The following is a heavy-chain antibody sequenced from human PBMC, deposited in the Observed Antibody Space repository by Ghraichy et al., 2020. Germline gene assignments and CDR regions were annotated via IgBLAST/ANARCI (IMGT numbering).Heavy chain of an antibody. CDR1: GGPVSSSSFY. J-gene: IGHJ4*02. CDR3: ARMSHYGSGSYPPFNY. D-gene: IGHD3-10*01. CDR2: IYYSGTT. Sequence: SETLSLTCTVSGGPVSSSSFYWNWIRQTPGKGLEWIGHIYYSGTTNYNPSLKSRVTISVDTSKNQFSLKLSSVTAADTAVYYCARMSHYGSGSYPPFNYWGQGTLVTVSS. V-gene: IGHV4-61*01.